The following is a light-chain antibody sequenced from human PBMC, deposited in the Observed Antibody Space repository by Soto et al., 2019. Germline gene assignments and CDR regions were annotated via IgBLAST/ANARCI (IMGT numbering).Light chain of an antibody. V-gene: IGKV3-20*01. CDR2: GAS. J-gene: IGKJ1*01. CDR1: QSVGSNY. Sequence: EIVLTQSPGTLSLSPGERATLYCRASQSVGSNYLAWYQQKPGQAPRVLIYGASSRATGIPDRFSGSGSGTDFTLTITRLEPEDFALYYCQQYGHSPRTFGQGTRVEIK. CDR3: QQYGHSPRT.